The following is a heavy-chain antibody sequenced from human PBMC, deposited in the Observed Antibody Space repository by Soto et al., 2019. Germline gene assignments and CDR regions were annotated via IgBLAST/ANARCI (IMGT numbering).Heavy chain of an antibody. Sequence: PGGSLRLSCAASGFTFSSYAMSWVRQAPGKGLEWVSGISGSGGSTYYADSVKGRFTISRDNSKNTLYLQMNSLRAHDTAVYYCAKANPPPGLGELSLYWFDPWGQGSLVTVSS. CDR3: AKANPPPGLGELSLYWFDP. CDR2: ISGSGGST. J-gene: IGHJ5*02. V-gene: IGHV3-23*01. D-gene: IGHD3-16*02. CDR1: GFTFSSYA.